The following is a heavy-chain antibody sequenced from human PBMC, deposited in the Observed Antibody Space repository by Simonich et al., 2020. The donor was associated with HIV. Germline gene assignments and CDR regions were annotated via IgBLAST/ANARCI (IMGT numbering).Heavy chain of an antibody. Sequence: QVQLQQWGAGLLKPSETLSLTCAAYGGSFRNYYWSWIRQPPGKGLVWIGEINHSGSTNYNPSLKSRVTISLDTSKNQFSLKLSSVTAADTAVYYCARHSASYDSSGRRYFDLWGRGTLVTVFS. D-gene: IGHD3-22*01. V-gene: IGHV4-34*01. CDR1: GGSFRNYY. J-gene: IGHJ2*01. CDR2: INHSGST. CDR3: ARHSASYDSSGRRYFDL.